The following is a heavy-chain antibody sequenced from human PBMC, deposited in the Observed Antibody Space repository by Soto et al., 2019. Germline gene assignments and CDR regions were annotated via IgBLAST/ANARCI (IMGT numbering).Heavy chain of an antibody. Sequence: QVYLVQSGAEVRRPGASVKVSCTAFGYILTGYSLHWVRQAPGQGLEGMGWIDPNSGATNSPERFHGRVSMTRDTSISAAYLELSSLRSDDTAVYYCARGYGSSPNMELRFGMDVWGQGTTISVSS. J-gene: IGHJ6*02. CDR3: ARGYGSSPNMELRFGMDV. V-gene: IGHV1-2*02. CDR1: GYILTGYS. CDR2: IDPNSGAT. D-gene: IGHD5-18*01.